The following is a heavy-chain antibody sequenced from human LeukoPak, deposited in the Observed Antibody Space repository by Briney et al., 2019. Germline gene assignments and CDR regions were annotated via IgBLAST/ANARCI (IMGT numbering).Heavy chain of an antibody. Sequence: ASVKVSCKASGGTFSSYAITWVRQAPGQGLEWMGWINPNSGGTNYAQKFQGRVTMTRDTSISTAYMELSRLRSDDTAVYYCARGAYYDFWSGYPMAYYFDYWGQGTLVTVSS. D-gene: IGHD3-3*01. CDR1: GGTFSSYA. CDR3: ARGAYYDFWSGYPMAYYFDY. CDR2: INPNSGGT. V-gene: IGHV1-2*02. J-gene: IGHJ4*02.